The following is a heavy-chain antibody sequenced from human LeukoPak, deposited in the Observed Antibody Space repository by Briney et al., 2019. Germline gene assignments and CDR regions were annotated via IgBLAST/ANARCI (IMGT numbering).Heavy chain of an antibody. V-gene: IGHV1-2*02. CDR1: GYTFTGYY. D-gene: IGHD6-13*01. J-gene: IGHJ4*02. CDR3: PRGSSWYGVY. CDR2: INPNSGGT. Sequence: ASVKVSCKASGYTFTGYYMHWVRQAPGQGLEWMGWINPNSGGTNYAQKFQGRVTTTRDTSISTAYMELSRLRSDATAVYYCPRGSSWYGVYWGQGPLVTVPS.